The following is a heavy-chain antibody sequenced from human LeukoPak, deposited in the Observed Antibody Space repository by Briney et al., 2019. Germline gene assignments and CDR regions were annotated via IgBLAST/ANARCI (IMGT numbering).Heavy chain of an antibody. CDR2: IYTSGST. J-gene: IGHJ5*02. Sequence: SQTLSLTCTVSGGSISSYYWSWIRQPAGKGLEWIGRIYTSGSTNYNPSLKSRVTMSVDTSKNQFSLKLSSVTAADTAVYYCARDSTYYYDSSGDNWFDPWGHGTLVTVSS. CDR1: GGSISSYY. CDR3: ARDSTYYYDSSGDNWFDP. V-gene: IGHV4-4*07. D-gene: IGHD3-22*01.